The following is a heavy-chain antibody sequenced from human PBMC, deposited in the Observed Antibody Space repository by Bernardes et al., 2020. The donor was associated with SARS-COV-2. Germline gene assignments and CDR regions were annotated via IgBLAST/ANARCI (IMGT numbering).Heavy chain of an antibody. Sequence: GGSLRLSCAASGFTLNDYYMSWIRQAPGKGLEWVSYISISGTIYYADSVKGRFTISRDSARNSLYLQMNSLRAEDAAVYYCARRGDYAFAYWGQGTLVSVSS. CDR3: ARRGDYAFAY. V-gene: IGHV3-11*01. J-gene: IGHJ4*02. CDR1: GFTLNDYY. CDR2: ISISGTI. D-gene: IGHD3-10*01.